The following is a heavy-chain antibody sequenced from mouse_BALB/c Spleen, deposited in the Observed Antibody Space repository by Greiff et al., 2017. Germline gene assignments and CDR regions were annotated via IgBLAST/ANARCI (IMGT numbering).Heavy chain of an antibody. D-gene: IGHD2-3*01. V-gene: IGHV14-1*02. Sequence: EVMLVESGAELVRPGALVKLSCKASGFNIKDYYMHWVKQRPEQGLEWIGWIDPENGNTIYDPKFQGKASITADTSSNTAYLQLSSLTSEDTAVYYCARLDGYYPDYWGQGTTLTVSS. CDR1: GFNIKDYY. J-gene: IGHJ2*01. CDR2: IDPENGNT. CDR3: ARLDGYYPDY.